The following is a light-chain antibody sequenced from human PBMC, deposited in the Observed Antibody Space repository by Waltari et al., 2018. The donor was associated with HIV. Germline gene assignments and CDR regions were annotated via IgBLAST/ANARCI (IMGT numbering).Light chain of an antibody. CDR3: QQYKTYSTT. J-gene: IGKJ1*01. Sequence: DIQMTQSPSTLSASVGDRVTITCRASQRINSWLAWYQQKPGKAPRLLISEASSLQSGGPSRFSGSESGTEFTLIINSLQPDDFATYYCQQYKTYSTTFGQGTNVEIK. V-gene: IGKV1-5*03. CDR2: EAS. CDR1: QRINSW.